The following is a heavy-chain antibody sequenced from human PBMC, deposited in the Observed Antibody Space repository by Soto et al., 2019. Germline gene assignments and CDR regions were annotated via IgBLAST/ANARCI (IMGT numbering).Heavy chain of an antibody. CDR1: GGSIRSPY. J-gene: IGHJ4*02. Sequence: SETLSLTCTVSGGSIRSPYWSWIRQPPGRGLEWIGYISYTGDTNYNPSLKSRVTMSLDTSKNQFSLRLSSVTVADTAVYFCAREGEYSYGYFDYWGQGSLVTVSS. CDR2: ISYTGDT. V-gene: IGHV4-59*11. D-gene: IGHD5-18*01. CDR3: AREGEYSYGYFDY.